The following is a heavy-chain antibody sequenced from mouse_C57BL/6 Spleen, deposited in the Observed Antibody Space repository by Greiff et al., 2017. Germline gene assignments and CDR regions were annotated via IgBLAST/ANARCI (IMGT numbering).Heavy chain of an antibody. CDR1: GYTFTSYW. D-gene: IGHD2-4*01. V-gene: IGHV1-55*01. CDR2: IYPGSGST. Sequence: QVQLQQPGAELVKPGASVKMSCKASGYTFTSYWITWVKQRPGQGLEWIGDIYPGSGSTNYNEKVKSKATLTVDTCSSTAYMQLSSLTSEDAAVYYCARGDYDYDSYFDYWGQGTTLTVSS. CDR3: ARGDYDYDSYFDY. J-gene: IGHJ2*01.